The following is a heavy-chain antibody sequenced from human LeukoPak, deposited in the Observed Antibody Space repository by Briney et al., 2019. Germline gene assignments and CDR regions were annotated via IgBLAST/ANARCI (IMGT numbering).Heavy chain of an antibody. CDR1: GYTFTGYY. D-gene: IGHD3-16*01. J-gene: IGHJ4*02. CDR3: ARVRVGEDLDY. CDR2: INPNSGGT. V-gene: IGHV1-2*02. Sequence: ASVKVSCKASGYTFTGYYMHWVRQAPGQGVGWMGWINPNSGGTNYAQKFQGRVTMTRDASISAAYMELSRLTSDDTAVYYCARVRVGEDLDYWGQGTLVTVS.